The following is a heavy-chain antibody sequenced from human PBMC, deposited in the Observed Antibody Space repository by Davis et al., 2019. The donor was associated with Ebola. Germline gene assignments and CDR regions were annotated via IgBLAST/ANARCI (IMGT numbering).Heavy chain of an antibody. CDR3: AVSLYYYYGMDV. CDR2: INHSGST. CDR1: GGSISSSSYY. V-gene: IGHV4-39*07. Sequence: SETLSLTCTVSGGSISSSSYYWGWIRQPPGKGLEWIGEINHSGSTNYNPSLKSRVTISVDTSKNQFSLQLNSVTPEDTAVYYCAVSLYYYYGMDVWGQGTTVTVSS. J-gene: IGHJ6*02.